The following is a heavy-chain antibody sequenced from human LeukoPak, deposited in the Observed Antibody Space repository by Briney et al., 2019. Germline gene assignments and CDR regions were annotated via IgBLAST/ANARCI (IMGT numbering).Heavy chain of an antibody. J-gene: IGHJ3*02. CDR3: ARDVEVVITTGYRAFDI. D-gene: IGHD3-22*01. CDR1: GGTFSSYA. CDR2: IIPIFGTA. Sequence: SVKVSCKASGGTFSSYAISWVRQAPGQGLELMGGIIPIFGTANYAQKFQGRVTITTDESTSTAYMELSSLRSEDTAVYYCARDVEVVITTGYRAFDIWGQGTMVTVSS. V-gene: IGHV1-69*05.